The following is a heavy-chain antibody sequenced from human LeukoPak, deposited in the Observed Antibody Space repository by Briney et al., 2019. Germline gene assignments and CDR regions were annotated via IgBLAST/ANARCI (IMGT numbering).Heavy chain of an antibody. CDR3: ASGTYRLGDY. D-gene: IGHD3-10*01. CDR1: GFSFSTYA. Sequence: PGGSLRLSCAASGFSFSTYAMSWVRRAPGKGLEWVSGISGSGVDTHYAGSVKGRFRISRDNSKNTLYLQLSSLRADDTAVYYCASGTYRLGDYWGLGTLVTVSS. CDR2: ISGSGVDT. J-gene: IGHJ4*02. V-gene: IGHV3-23*01.